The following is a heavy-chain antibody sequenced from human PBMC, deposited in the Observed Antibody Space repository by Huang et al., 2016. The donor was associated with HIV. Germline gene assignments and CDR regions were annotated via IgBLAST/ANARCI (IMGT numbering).Heavy chain of an antibody. V-gene: IGHV4-34*01. CDR3: ARASWYEPRSWYFGL. CDR1: GGSVSGHY. CDR2: INDNGYT. D-gene: IGHD6-13*01. Sequence: QVQLQQWGAGLLKPSETLSLTCAVYGGSVSGHYWSWIRQPPGKGLEWIAEINDNGYTNYNPARKRRVTISGHTSRNQFSLKLNSVTAADAAVYYCARASWYEPRSWYFGLWGRGTLVTVSS. J-gene: IGHJ2*01.